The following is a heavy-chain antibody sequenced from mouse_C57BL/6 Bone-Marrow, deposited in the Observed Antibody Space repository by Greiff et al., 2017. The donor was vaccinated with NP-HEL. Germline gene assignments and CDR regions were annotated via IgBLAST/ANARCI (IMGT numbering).Heavy chain of an antibody. CDR1: EYEFPSHD. D-gene: IGHD3-3*01. Sequence: EVKLVQSGGGLVQPGESLKLSCESNEYEFPSHDMSWVRKTPEKRLELVAAINTDGGSTYSPDTIEGRFTFPRDKTKRTLYLQMSSLRSEDTAVYYGARLGCDYWGQGTTLTVSA. V-gene: IGHV5-2*01. CDR3: ARLGCDY. CDR2: INTDGGST. J-gene: IGHJ2*01.